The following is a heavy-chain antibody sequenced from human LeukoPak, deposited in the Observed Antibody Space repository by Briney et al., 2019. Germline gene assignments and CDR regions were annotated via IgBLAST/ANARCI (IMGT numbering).Heavy chain of an antibody. CDR3: AKDQRVVVPAAKLFDY. CDR2: ISNDGSNK. Sequence: GGSLRLSCATSAFIFNNAWMSWVRQAPGKGLEWVAVISNDGSNKYYGDSVKGRFTISRDNSKNTLYLQMSSLRAEDTAVYYCAKDQRVVVPAAKLFDYWGQGTLVTVSS. V-gene: IGHV3-30*18. J-gene: IGHJ4*02. CDR1: AFIFNNAW. D-gene: IGHD2-2*01.